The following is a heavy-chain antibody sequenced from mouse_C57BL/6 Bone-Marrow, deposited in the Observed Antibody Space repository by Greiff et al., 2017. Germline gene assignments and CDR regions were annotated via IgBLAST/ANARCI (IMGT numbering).Heavy chain of an antibody. Sequence: QVQLQQPGAELVMPGASVKLSCKASGYTFTSYWMHWVKQRPGQGLEWIGEIDPSDSYTNYNQKFKGKSTLTVDKSSSTAYMQLSSLTSEDSAVYYCAREVDRDPYFDYWGQGTTLTVSS. D-gene: IGHD1-1*01. CDR2: IDPSDSYT. CDR3: AREVDRDPYFDY. V-gene: IGHV1-69*01. CDR1: GYTFTSYW. J-gene: IGHJ2*01.